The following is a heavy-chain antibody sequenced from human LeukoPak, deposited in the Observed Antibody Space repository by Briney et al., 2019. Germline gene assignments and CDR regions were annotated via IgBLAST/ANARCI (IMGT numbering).Heavy chain of an antibody. D-gene: IGHD6-6*01. CDR1: GDSMTNSY. Sequence: SETLSLTCTVSGDSMTNSYWGWIRQPPGKGLEWLGHMYFTGSTKSKPSLKSRVIISVDTSKKQLSLRLTSVSAADTAAYYCARGQLATGIFDHWGQGTLVTVSS. CDR3: ARGQLATGIFDH. V-gene: IGHV4-59*12. J-gene: IGHJ4*02. CDR2: MYFTGST.